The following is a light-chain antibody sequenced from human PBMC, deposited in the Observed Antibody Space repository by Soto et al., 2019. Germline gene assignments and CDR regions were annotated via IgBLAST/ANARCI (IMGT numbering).Light chain of an antibody. V-gene: IGKV1-5*01. CDR2: DGT. Sequence: DIQMTQSPSTLSASVGDRVTITCRASETVNNWLAWYQQKPGKAPKILIYDGTSLESGVPSRFSGSRSGTEFTLTISSLQPDDFATYYCQQYHSYSTFGQGTNVEVK. J-gene: IGKJ1*01. CDR3: QQYHSYST. CDR1: ETVNNW.